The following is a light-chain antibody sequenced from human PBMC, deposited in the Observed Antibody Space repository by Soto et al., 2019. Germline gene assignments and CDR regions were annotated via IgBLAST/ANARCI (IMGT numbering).Light chain of an antibody. Sequence: DIQMTQSPSTLSASVGDRVTITCRASQSISSWLAWYQQKPGKAPKLLIYTASSSESGVPSRFSGSGFGTEFTLTISSLQPDDFATYYCQQYNSAWTFGQGTKVDIK. CDR1: QSISSW. CDR3: QQYNSAWT. J-gene: IGKJ1*01. V-gene: IGKV1-5*03. CDR2: TAS.